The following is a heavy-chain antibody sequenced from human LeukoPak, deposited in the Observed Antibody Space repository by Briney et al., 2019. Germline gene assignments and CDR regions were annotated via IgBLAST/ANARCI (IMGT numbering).Heavy chain of an antibody. CDR1: GGAISNYF. J-gene: IGHJ4*02. D-gene: IGHD6-13*01. V-gene: IGHV4-59*01. CDR2: IHSSGST. CDR3: ARDRPGGSSLDY. Sequence: PSETLSLTCTVSGGAISNYFWLWIRQPPGKGLEWIAYIHSSGSTSYNPSLKSRVTISVDTSKNEFSLKLTSVNAADTAVYYCARDRPGGSSLDYWGQGILVTVSS.